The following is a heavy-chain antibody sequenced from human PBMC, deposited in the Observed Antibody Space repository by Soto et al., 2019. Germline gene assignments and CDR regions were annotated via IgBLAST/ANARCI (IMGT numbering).Heavy chain of an antibody. CDR1: GGSISSSSYY. Sequence: SETLSLTCTVSGGSISSSSYYWGWIRQPPGKGLEWIGSIYYSGSTYYNPSLKSRVTISVDTSKNQFSLKLSSVTAADTAVYYCARDSSTGWSPNSFDPWGQGTLVTVSS. V-gene: IGHV4-39*07. CDR3: ARDSSTGWSPNSFDP. CDR2: IYYSGST. J-gene: IGHJ5*02. D-gene: IGHD6-19*01.